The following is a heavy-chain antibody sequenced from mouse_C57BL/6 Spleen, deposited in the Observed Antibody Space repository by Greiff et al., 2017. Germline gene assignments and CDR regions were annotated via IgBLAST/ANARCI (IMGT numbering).Heavy chain of an antibody. V-gene: IGHV1-43*01. CDR2: INPSTGGT. J-gene: IGHJ1*03. D-gene: IGHD2-4*01. CDR3: ARDYDYVWYFDV. CDR1: GYSFTGYY. Sequence: VQLQQSGPELVKPGASVKISCKASGYSFTGYYMHWVKQSSEKSLEWIGEINPSTGGTSYNQKFKGKATLTVDKSSSTAYMQLKSLTSEDSAVYYCARDYDYVWYFDVWGTGTTVTVSS.